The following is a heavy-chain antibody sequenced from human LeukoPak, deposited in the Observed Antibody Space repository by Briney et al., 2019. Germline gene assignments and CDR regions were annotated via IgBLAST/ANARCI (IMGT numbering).Heavy chain of an antibody. V-gene: IGHV4-34*01. CDR3: ARGEGYYDNSGYYEYYFDY. J-gene: IGHJ4*02. CDR1: GGSFSDYY. CDR2: INHSGST. Sequence: SETLSLTCAVYGGSFSDYYWSWIRQPPGKGLEWIGEINHSGSTNYNPSLKSRVTISVDTSKNQFSLRLSSVTAADTAVYYCARGEGYYDNSGYYEYYFDYWGQGTLVTVSS. D-gene: IGHD3-22*01.